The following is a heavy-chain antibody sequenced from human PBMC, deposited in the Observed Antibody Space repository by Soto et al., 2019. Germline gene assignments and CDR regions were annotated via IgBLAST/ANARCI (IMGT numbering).Heavy chain of an antibody. D-gene: IGHD1-1*01. V-gene: IGHV1-18*01. CDR2: ISPYNGNT. Sequence: QVHLVQSGAEVKNPGASVKLSCKASGYIFTSYGISWLRQAPGQGLEWMGWISPYNGNTDYAQNLPGSVTLTTDTSATTAYMELRSLRSDDTAVYYCARGGGRVPLGQLGRRGGPYYQYNAMDVWGQGTTVIVSS. J-gene: IGHJ6*02. CDR3: ARGGGRVPLGQLGRRGGPYYQYNAMDV. CDR1: GYIFTSYG.